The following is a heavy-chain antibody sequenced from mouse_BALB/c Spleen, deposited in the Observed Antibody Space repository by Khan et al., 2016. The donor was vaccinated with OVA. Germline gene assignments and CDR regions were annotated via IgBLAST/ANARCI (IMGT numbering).Heavy chain of an antibody. D-gene: IGHD1-1*01. CDR1: GFTFNSYG. J-gene: IGHJ2*01. Sequence: EVKLMESGGGLVQPGGSRKLSCAASGFTFNSYGMHWVRQAPEKGLEWVAYISGDSNTVYYTDTVKGRFTISRDNPKNTLFLQMTSLMSEDTAMYYCATSYFYGSYFDYWGPGTTLTVS. CDR2: ISGDSNTV. V-gene: IGHV5-17*02. CDR3: ATSYFYGSYFDY.